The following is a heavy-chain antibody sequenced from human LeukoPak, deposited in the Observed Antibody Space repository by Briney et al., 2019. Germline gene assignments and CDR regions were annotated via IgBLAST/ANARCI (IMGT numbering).Heavy chain of an antibody. CDR2: VSSGSSTI. CDR3: ARDNVFFRRIAARPDGLCAFDI. J-gene: IGHJ3*02. V-gene: IGHV3-11*04. D-gene: IGHD6-6*01. CDR1: GFTFSDYY. Sequence: GGSLRLSCAASGFTFSDYYMSWIRQAPGKALEWVSYVSSGSSTIYYADSVKGRFTISRDNAKNSLYLQMNSLRAEDTAVYYCARDNVFFRRIAARPDGLCAFDIWGQGTMVTVSS.